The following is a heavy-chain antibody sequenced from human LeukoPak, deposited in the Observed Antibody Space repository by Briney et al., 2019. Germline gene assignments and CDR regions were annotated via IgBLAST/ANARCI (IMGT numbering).Heavy chain of an antibody. CDR1: GYTLTELS. CDR2: FDPEDGGT. CDR3: ASGGDEITGASD. Sequence: GASVKVSCKVSGYTLTELSMHWVRQAPGKGLEWMGGFDPEDGGTIYAQKFQGRVTMTEDTSTDTAYMELSSLRSEDTAVYYCASGGDEITGASDWGQGTLVTVSS. D-gene: IGHD1-14*01. V-gene: IGHV1-24*01. J-gene: IGHJ4*02.